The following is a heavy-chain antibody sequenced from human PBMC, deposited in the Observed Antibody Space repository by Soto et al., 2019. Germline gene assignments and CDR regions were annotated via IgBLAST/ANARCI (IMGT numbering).Heavy chain of an antibody. CDR2: ISYDGSNK. CDR3: AKALSSWLGAFDI. CDR1: GFTFSIYV. V-gene: IGHV3-30*18. J-gene: IGHJ3*02. D-gene: IGHD6-19*01. Sequence: SWGSLRLSCAASGFTFSIYVMHWVRQAPGKGLEWVAVISYDGSNKYYADSVKGRFTISRDNSKNTLYLQMNSLRAEDTAVYYCAKALSSWLGAFDIWGHGTMVTVSS.